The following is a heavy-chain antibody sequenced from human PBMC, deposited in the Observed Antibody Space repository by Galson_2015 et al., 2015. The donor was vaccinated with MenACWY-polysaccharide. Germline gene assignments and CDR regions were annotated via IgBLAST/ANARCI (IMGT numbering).Heavy chain of an antibody. CDR1: GFTFTSYA. CDR2: IGGSSSNT. Sequence: SLRLSCAASGFTFTSYAMSWVRQAPGKGLEWVSTIGGSSSNTHYADSVKGRFTISRDNSKNTLSLQMNSLRAEDTAVYYCARVRYSTGKYQFDYWGQGTLVAVSS. D-gene: IGHD2-2*01. CDR3: ARVRYSTGKYQFDY. V-gene: IGHV3-23*01. J-gene: IGHJ4*02.